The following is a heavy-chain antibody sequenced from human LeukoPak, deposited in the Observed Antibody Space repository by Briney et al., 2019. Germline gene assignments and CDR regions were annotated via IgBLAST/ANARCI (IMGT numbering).Heavy chain of an antibody. Sequence: GGTLRLSCAASGFTFSSYGMSWVRQAAGRGLEWVSAICKGGGSTYYADSVRGRFTISRDNSKNTLYLQMNSLRAEDTAVYYCEILGYWGQGTLVTVSS. CDR3: EILGY. V-gene: IGHV3-23*01. CDR1: GFTFSSYG. CDR2: ICKGGGST. D-gene: IGHD7-27*01. J-gene: IGHJ4*02.